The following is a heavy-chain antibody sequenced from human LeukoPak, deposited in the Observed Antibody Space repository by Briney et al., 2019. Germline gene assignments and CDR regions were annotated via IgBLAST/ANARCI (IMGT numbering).Heavy chain of an antibody. CDR1: GFTFSSYR. D-gene: IGHD3-9*01. Sequence: GGSLRLSCAASGFTFSSYRMNWVRQAPGKGLEWVSYISSSSSTIYYADSVKGRFTISRDNAKNSLYLQMNSLRGEDTAGYYCARALRYFDWLSTAPEYNWFDPGGQGTLVTV. CDR3: ARALRYFDWLSTAPEYNWFDP. V-gene: IGHV3-48*04. J-gene: IGHJ5*02. CDR2: ISSSSSTI.